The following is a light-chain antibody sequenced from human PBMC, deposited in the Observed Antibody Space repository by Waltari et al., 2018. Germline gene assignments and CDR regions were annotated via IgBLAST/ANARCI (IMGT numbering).Light chain of an antibody. V-gene: IGKV3-20*01. CDR3: QHYESLPVT. CDR1: QSISKY. Sequence: EIVLTQSPGTLSLSPGERATLSCRASQSISKYLAWYQQKPGHAPRLLIYHATSRAAGIPDRFSGSGSGTDFILTISRLEPEDFAVYYCQHYESLPVTFGQGTKVEIK. J-gene: IGKJ1*01. CDR2: HAT.